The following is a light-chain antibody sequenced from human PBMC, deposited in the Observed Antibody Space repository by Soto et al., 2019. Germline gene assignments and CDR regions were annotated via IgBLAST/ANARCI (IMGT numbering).Light chain of an antibody. CDR1: QSVSSR. J-gene: IGKJ1*01. V-gene: IGKV3-15*01. CDR2: XXX. CDR3: QQYDNWPWT. Sequence: EIVMTQSPATLSVSPGERVTLSCRASQSVSSRLAWYQHKPGXAXXLXXXXXXXXVAGFPARLSGSGSGTDFTLTISSLQSEDFAVYYCQQYDNWPWTFGQGTKVDIK.